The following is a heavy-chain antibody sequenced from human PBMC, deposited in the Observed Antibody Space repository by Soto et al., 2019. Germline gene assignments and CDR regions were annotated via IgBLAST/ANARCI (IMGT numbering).Heavy chain of an antibody. V-gene: IGHV4-39*01. D-gene: IGHD1-26*01. CDR2: IDYQGVT. CDR1: GSSLYRSGCY. CDR3: GYVIVGATGHTIPDS. J-gene: IGHJ4*02. Sequence: PSETLSLTCTVSGSSLYRSGCYLDWFRRQPGRVLEWTGKIDYQGVTYSNPSLNSRLTISRDTSKNQCSLKLTSVTAADTALYYCGYVIVGATGHTIPDSCGPGTPVTGSS.